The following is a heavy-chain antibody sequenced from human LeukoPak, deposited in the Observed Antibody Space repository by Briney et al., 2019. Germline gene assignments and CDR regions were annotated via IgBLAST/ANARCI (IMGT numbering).Heavy chain of an antibody. V-gene: IGHV4-34*01. J-gene: IGHJ4*02. CDR2: INHSGST. Sequence: SETLSLTYAVYGGSFSGYYWSWIRQPPGKGLEWIGEINHSGSTNYNPSLKSRVTISVDTSKNQFSLKLSSVTAADTAVYYCARGRGSSSYDYWGQGTLVTVSS. CDR1: GGSFSGYY. CDR3: ARGRGSSSYDY. D-gene: IGHD6-13*01.